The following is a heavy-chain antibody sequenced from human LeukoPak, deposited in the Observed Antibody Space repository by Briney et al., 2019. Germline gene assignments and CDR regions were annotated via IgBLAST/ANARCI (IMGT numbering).Heavy chain of an antibody. Sequence: PSETLSLTCAVSGYSISSGYYWGWIRQPPGKGLEWIGNIYHSGSTYYNPSLKSRVTISVDTSKNQFSLKLSSVTAADTAVYYCARRFSNSHLDYWGQGTLVTVSS. J-gene: IGHJ4*02. CDR2: IYHSGST. CDR1: GYSISSGYY. D-gene: IGHD4-11*01. V-gene: IGHV4-38-2*01. CDR3: ARRFSNSHLDY.